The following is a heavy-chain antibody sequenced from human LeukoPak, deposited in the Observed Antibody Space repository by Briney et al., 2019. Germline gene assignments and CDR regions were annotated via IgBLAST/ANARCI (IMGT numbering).Heavy chain of an antibody. V-gene: IGHV3-9*03. CDR1: GFTFYDFA. J-gene: IGHJ3*02. CDR2: ICWNSGSI. Sequence: PGRSLRLSCAASGFTFYDFAMHWVRQAPGKGLEWVSGICWNSGSIGYADSVKGRFTISRDNAKNSLYLQMNSLRAEDMALYYCAKDEFVASDFTGAFDIWGQGTMVTVSS. CDR3: AKDEFVASDFTGAFDI. D-gene: IGHD2-8*02.